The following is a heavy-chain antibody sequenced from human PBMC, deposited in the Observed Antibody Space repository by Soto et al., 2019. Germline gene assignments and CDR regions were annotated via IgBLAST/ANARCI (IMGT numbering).Heavy chain of an antibody. D-gene: IGHD4-17*01. CDR2: ISAYNGNT. J-gene: IGHJ6*02. CDR3: ARDYYYGDYVMASGMDV. V-gene: IGHV1-18*01. Sequence: ASVKVSCKASGYTFTSYGISWVRQAPGQGLEWMGWISAYNGNTNYAQKLQGRVTMTTDTSTSTAYMELRSLRSDDTAVYYCARDYYYGDYVMASGMDVWGQGTTVTVSS. CDR1: GYTFTSYG.